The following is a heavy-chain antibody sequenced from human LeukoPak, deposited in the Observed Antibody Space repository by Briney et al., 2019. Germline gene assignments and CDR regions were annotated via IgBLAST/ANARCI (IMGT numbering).Heavy chain of an antibody. CDR1: GGSISSSSYY. J-gene: IGHJ4*02. CDR3: ARQGEQWLDYFDY. D-gene: IGHD6-19*01. CDR2: IYYSGST. V-gene: IGHV4-39*01. Sequence: PSETLSLTCTVSGGSISSSSYYWGWIRQPPGKGLEWIGSIYYSGSTYYNPSLKSRVTISVDTSKNQFSLKLSSVTAADTAVYCCARQGEQWLDYFDYWGQGTLVTVSS.